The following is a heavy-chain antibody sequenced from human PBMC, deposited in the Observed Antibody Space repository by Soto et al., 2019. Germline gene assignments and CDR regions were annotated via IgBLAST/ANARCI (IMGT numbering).Heavy chain of an antibody. Sequence: QVQLVQSGAEVKRPGSSVKVSCKASGGTFNNYALSWVRQAPGQGLEWMGGIIPIFNSANYAQKFQGRVTITADDSTSTAYMELRSLRPDDTAVYYCARKLTVARYSFDFWGQGTLV. V-gene: IGHV1-69*01. CDR1: GGTFNNYA. J-gene: IGHJ4*02. CDR3: ARKLTVARYSFDF. D-gene: IGHD5-12*01. CDR2: IIPIFNSA.